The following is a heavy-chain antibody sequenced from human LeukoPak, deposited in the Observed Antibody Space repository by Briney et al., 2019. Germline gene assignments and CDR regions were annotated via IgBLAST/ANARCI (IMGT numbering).Heavy chain of an antibody. D-gene: IGHD3-3*01. V-gene: IGHV1-69*05. CDR3: ARAVDFWSGSDY. Sequence: SVKVSCKASGGTFSSYAISWVRQAPGQGLEWMGGIIPIFGTANYAQKFQGRVTITTDESTSTAYMELSSLRSEDTAVYYCARAVDFWSGSDYWGQGTLVTVSS. J-gene: IGHJ4*02. CDR2: IIPIFGTA. CDR1: GGTFSSYA.